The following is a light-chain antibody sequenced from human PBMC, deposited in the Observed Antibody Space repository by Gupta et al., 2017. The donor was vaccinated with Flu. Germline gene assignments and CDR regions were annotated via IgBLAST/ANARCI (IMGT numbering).Light chain of an antibody. CDR2: ANN. CDR3: ATWIDALGGPV. Sequence: SSIGSATVDWYQQVPGRAPRLLIFANNQRPAGVPGRFSGAKSGTSASLTISGLQPEDEGDYYCATWIDALGGPVFGGGTKLVVL. V-gene: IGLV1-44*01. J-gene: IGLJ2*01. CDR1: SSIGSAT.